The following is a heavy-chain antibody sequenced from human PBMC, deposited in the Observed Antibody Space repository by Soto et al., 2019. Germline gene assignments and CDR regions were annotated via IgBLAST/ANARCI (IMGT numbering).Heavy chain of an antibody. CDR1: GYTFTSYG. Sequence: GASVKVSCKASGYTFTSYGISWVRQAPGQGLEWMGWISAYNGNTNYAQKLQGRVTMTTDTSTSTAYMELRSLRSDDTAVYYCARDGDYVWGSYPHYFDYWGQGTLVTVS. CDR3: ARDGDYVWGSYPHYFDY. V-gene: IGHV1-18*01. D-gene: IGHD3-16*02. J-gene: IGHJ4*02. CDR2: ISAYNGNT.